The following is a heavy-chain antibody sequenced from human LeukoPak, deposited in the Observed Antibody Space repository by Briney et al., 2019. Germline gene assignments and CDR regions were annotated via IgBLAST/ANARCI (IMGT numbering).Heavy chain of an antibody. V-gene: IGHV1-46*01. J-gene: IGHJ4*02. Sequence: ASVKVSCKASGYTFTSYFMHWVRQAPGQGLEWLGMINRSGSTTTYAQKFQGRVTMTRDTSTSTVYLELSSLRSEDTAVYYCAREKSMDFLTGYSPYFDYWGQGTLVTVSS. CDR2: INRSGSTT. D-gene: IGHD3-9*01. CDR1: GYTFTSYF. CDR3: AREKSMDFLTGYSPYFDY.